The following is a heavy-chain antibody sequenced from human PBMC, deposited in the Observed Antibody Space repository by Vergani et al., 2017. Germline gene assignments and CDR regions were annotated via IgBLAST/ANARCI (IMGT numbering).Heavy chain of an antibody. CDR2: ISSSSSTI. J-gene: IGHJ4*02. D-gene: IGHD3-10*01. CDR1: GFTFSSYS. V-gene: IGHV3-48*01. CDR3: ASRGGYFDY. Sequence: EVQLVESGGGLVKPGGSLRLSCAASGFTFSSYSMNWVRQAPGKGLEWVSYISSSSSTIYYADSLKGQFTISRDNAKNTLYLQMNSLRAEDTAVYYCASRGGYFDYWGQGTLVTVSS.